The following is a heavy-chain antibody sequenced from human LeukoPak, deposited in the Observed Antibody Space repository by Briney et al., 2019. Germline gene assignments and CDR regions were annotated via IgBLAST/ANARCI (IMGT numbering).Heavy chain of an antibody. CDR2: IYYSGST. V-gene: IGHV4-59*01. Sequence: SETLSLTCTVSGGSISGYYWSWIRQPPGKGLEWIGYIYYSGSTNCNPSLKSRVTISVDTSKNQFSLKLSSVTAADTAVYYCARGPFDYWGQGTLVTVSS. CDR1: GGSISGYY. J-gene: IGHJ4*02. CDR3: ARGPFDY.